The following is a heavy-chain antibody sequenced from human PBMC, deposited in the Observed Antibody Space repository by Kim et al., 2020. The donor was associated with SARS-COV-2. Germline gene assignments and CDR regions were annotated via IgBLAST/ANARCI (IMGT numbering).Heavy chain of an antibody. CDR2: IYYSGST. D-gene: IGHD6-6*01. CDR1: GGSISSGGYY. V-gene: IGHV4-31*03. CDR3: ARNLLALKQSSFDI. J-gene: IGHJ3*02. Sequence: SETLSLTCTVSGGSISSGGYYWSWIRQHPGKGLEWIGYIYYSGSTYYNPSLKSRVTISVDTSKNQFSLKLSSVTAADTAVYYCARNLLALKQSSFDIWGQGTMVTVSS.